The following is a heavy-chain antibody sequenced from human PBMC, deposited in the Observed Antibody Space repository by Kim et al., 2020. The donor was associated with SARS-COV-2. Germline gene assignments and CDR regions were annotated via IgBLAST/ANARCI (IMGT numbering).Heavy chain of an antibody. V-gene: IGHV3-30*18. Sequence: GGSLRLSCAASGFTFSSYGMHWVRQAPGKGLEWVAVISYDGSNKYYADSVKGRFTISRDNSKNTLYLQMNSLRAEDTAVYYCANLRGELLSFDAFDIWGQGTMVTVSS. CDR1: GFTFSSYG. D-gene: IGHD1-26*01. J-gene: IGHJ3*02. CDR2: ISYDGSNK. CDR3: ANLRGELLSFDAFDI.